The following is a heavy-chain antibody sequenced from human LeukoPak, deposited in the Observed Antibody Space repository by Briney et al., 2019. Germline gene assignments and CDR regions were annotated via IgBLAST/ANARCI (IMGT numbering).Heavy chain of an antibody. D-gene: IGHD1-26*01. CDR1: GFALYDYA. Sequence: PGRSLRLSRVVSGFALYDYAMLCVPHAPGGGLECVSGISWNSGKIAYADYVTGRFTISRDNVKISLYLQMNSLRAEDTAFYFCAKDGRELRSDEPYLDYWGQGTLVSVSS. J-gene: IGHJ4*02. CDR3: AKDGRELRSDEPYLDY. CDR2: ISWNSGKI. V-gene: IGHV3-9*01.